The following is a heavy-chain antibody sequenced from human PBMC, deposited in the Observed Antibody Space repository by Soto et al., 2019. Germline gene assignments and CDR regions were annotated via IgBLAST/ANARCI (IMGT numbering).Heavy chain of an antibody. CDR2: ISSSSSYI. V-gene: IGHV3-21*01. J-gene: IGHJ3*02. CDR3: ATKTPAIAFDI. Sequence: GGSLRLSCAASGFTFSSYSMNWVRQAPGKGLEWVSSISSSSSYIYYADSVKGRFTISRDNDKNSLYLQMNSLRAEDTAVYYCATKTPAIAFDIWGQGTMVTVSS. CDR1: GFTFSSYS. D-gene: IGHD3-9*01.